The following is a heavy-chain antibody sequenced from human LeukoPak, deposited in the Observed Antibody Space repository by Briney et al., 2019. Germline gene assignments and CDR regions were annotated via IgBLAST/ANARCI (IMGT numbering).Heavy chain of an antibody. CDR2: FDPEDGET. Sequence: ASVKVSCKASGYTFTGYYMHWVRQAPGEGLEWMGVFDPEDGETIYAQKFQGRVTMTEDTSTDTAYMELSSLRSEDTAVYYCATDASSGYCSGGSCYSGFWFDPWGQGTLVTVSS. CDR1: GYTFTGYY. V-gene: IGHV1-24*01. J-gene: IGHJ5*02. CDR3: ATDASSGYCSGGSCYSGFWFDP. D-gene: IGHD2-15*01.